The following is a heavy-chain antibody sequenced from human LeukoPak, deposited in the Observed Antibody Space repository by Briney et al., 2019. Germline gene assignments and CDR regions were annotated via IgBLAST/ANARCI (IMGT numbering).Heavy chain of an antibody. CDR3: AAHSSGSSYYFDY. CDR1: GGSISSYY. D-gene: IGHD3-22*01. J-gene: IGHJ4*02. Sequence: KPSETLSLTCTVSGGSISSYYWSWIRQPPGKGLEWIGYIYTSGSTNYNPSLKSGVTISVDTSKNQFSLKLSSVTAADTAVYYCAAHSSGSSYYFDYWGQGTLVTVSS. CDR2: IYTSGST. V-gene: IGHV4-4*08.